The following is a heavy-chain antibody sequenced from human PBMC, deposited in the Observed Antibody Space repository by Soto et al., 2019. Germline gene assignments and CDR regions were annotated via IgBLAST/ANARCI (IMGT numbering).Heavy chain of an antibody. CDR1: GFTVSNNY. V-gene: IGHV3-53*01. CDR3: ARDYAMRGWFDP. CDR2: LHSVGNT. J-gene: IGHJ5*02. Sequence: EVQLVESGGGLIQPGGSPRLSCAASGFTVSNNYMSWVRQAPGKGLEWVSALHSVGNTYYADSVKGRFTITRDNSKNTLYLQMNSLRAEDTAIYYCARDYAMRGWFDPWGQGTLVTVSS. D-gene: IGHD2-2*01.